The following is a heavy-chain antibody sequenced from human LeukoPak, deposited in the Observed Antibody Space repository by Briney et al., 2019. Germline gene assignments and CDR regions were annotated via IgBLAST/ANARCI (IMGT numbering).Heavy chain of an antibody. Sequence: PSETLSHTCTVSGGSISSYYWSWIRQPPGKGLEWIGYIYYSGSTNYNPSLKSRVTISVDTSKNQFSLKLSSVTAADTAVYYCARGDPDSSSWYYFDYWGQGTLVTVSS. V-gene: IGHV4-59*01. D-gene: IGHD6-13*01. CDR3: ARGDPDSSSWYYFDY. CDR1: GGSISSYY. CDR2: IYYSGST. J-gene: IGHJ4*02.